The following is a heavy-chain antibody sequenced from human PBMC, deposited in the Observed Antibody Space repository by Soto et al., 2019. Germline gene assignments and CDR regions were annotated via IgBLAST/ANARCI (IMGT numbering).Heavy chain of an antibody. V-gene: IGHV1-69*06. Sequence: QVQLVQSGAEVKKPGSSVKVSCKASRGTFSSYAISWVRQAPGQGLEWMGGIIPIFGTANYAQKFQGRVTITADKSTSTAYMELSSLRSEDTAVYYFASPLMTTVTTRQAFDIWGQGTMVTVSS. J-gene: IGHJ3*02. D-gene: IGHD4-4*01. CDR1: RGTFSSYA. CDR3: ASPLMTTVTTRQAFDI. CDR2: IIPIFGTA.